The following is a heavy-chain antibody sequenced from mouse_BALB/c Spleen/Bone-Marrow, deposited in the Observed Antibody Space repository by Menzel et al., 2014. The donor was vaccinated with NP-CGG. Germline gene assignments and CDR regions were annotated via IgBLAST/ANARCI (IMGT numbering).Heavy chain of an antibody. Sequence: EVKLMEPGGGLVKPGGSLKLSCAASGFAFSSYDMSWVRQTLEKRLEWVAYISSGGGSTYYPDTVRGRFTIYRDDAKNTLYLQMSSLKSEETAMYYCARQILRGFAYWGQGTLVTGSA. V-gene: IGHV5-12-1*01. CDR3: ARQILRGFAY. D-gene: IGHD1-1*01. CDR1: GFAFSSYD. J-gene: IGHJ3*01. CDR2: ISSGGGST.